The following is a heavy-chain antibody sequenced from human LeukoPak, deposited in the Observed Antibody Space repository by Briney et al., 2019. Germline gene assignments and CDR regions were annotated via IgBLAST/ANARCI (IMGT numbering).Heavy chain of an antibody. J-gene: IGHJ6*02. D-gene: IGHD3-10*01. CDR2: IVVGSGNT. V-gene: IGHV1-58*02. CDR1: GFTFTSSA. Sequence: GASVKVSCKASGFTFTSSAMQWVRQARGQRLEWIGWIVVGSGNTNYAQKFQERVTITRDMSTSTAYMELSSLRSEDTAVYYCAARPSWGSGSYNSYYYYYGMDVWGQGTTVTVSS. CDR3: AARPSWGSGSYNSYYYYYGMDV.